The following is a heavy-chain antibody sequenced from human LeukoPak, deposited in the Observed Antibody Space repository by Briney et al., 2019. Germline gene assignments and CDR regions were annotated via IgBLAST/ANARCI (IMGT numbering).Heavy chain of an antibody. V-gene: IGHV4-4*07. CDR2: IYTSGST. Sequence: SETLSLTCTVSGGSISSYYWSWIRQPAGKGLEWIGRIYTSGSTNYNPSLKSRVTMSVDTSKNQFSLKLSSVTAADTAVYYCARASRIADSAHIVVVPAAPLGYWGQGTLVTVSS. CDR3: ARASRIADSAHIVVVPAAPLGY. CDR1: GGSISSYY. J-gene: IGHJ4*02. D-gene: IGHD2-2*01.